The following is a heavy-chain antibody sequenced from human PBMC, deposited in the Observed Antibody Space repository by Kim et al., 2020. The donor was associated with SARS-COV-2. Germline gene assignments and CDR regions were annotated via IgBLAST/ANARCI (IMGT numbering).Heavy chain of an antibody. V-gene: IGHV3-11*06. Sequence: GRFTMSRDNAKNSLYLQMNSLRAEDTAVYYCARDGTYYYDISGYYNDAFDIWGQGTMVTVSS. CDR3: ARDGTYYYDISGYYNDAFDI. D-gene: IGHD3-22*01. J-gene: IGHJ3*02.